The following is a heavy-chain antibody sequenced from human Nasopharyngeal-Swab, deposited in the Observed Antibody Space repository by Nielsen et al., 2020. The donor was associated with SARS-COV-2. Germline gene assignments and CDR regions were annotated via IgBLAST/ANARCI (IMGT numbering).Heavy chain of an antibody. CDR2: IAHDASNE. V-gene: IGHV3-30*03. CDR1: GFTFRSFG. D-gene: IGHD4-17*01. CDR3: ARDAPAHYGAFY. J-gene: IGHJ4*02. Sequence: GESLKISCAASGFTFRSFGMHWGRQAPGKGLEWVAFIAHDASNEYYGDSVKGRFSISRDSSKNTLYLQMDSLRGEDTAVYYCARDAPAHYGAFYWGRGTLVTVSS.